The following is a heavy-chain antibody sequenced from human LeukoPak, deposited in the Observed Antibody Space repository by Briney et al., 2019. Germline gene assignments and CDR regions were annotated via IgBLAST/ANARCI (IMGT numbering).Heavy chain of an antibody. CDR3: ARETLLPNYEGPFDY. CDR1: GGSIRSYY. Sequence: SETLSLTCTVSGGSIRSYYWSWIRQPPGKGLEWIGYIYYSGSTNYNPSLKSRVTISVDTSKNQFSLKLSSVTAADTAVYYCARETLLPNYEGPFDYWGQGTLVTVSS. J-gene: IGHJ4*02. D-gene: IGHD2-15*01. CDR2: IYYSGST. V-gene: IGHV4-59*01.